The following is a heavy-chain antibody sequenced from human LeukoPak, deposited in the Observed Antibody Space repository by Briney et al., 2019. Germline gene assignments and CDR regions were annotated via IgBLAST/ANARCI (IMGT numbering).Heavy chain of an antibody. CDR2: ISGSGGST. J-gene: IGHJ4*02. CDR3: AKDSTSPYCSGGSCFFGY. D-gene: IGHD2-15*01. Sequence: GGSLRLSCAASGFTFSSYAMSWVRQAPGKGLGWVSAISGSGGSTYYADSVKGRFTISRDNSKNTLHLQMNSLRAEDTAVYYCAKDSTSPYCSGGSCFFGYWGQGTLVTVSS. CDR1: GFTFSSYA. V-gene: IGHV3-23*01.